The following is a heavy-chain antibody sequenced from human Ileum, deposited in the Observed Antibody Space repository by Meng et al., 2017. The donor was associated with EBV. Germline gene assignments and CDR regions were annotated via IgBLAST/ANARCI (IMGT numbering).Heavy chain of an antibody. D-gene: IGHD2/OR15-2a*01. CDR1: GFSFDTFD. V-gene: IGHV3-30*18. Sequence: QGQLVWSGGGVVQPGRSRRVSCEASGFSFDTFDMHWARQAPGKGLEWVAVISYDENIKFYADSVKGRFTISRDNSKNTLYLQLNSLRPDDTAFYYCTNLSFWGQGTLVTVSS. J-gene: IGHJ4*02. CDR2: ISYDENIK. CDR3: TNLSF.